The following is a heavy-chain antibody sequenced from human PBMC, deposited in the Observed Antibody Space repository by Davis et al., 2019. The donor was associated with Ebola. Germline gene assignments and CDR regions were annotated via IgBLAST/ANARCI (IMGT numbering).Heavy chain of an antibody. CDR3: ARWNHDSGFFDY. V-gene: IGHV6-1*01. CDR1: GGSVSSNSSA. CDR2: TYYRSTWHF. J-gene: IGHJ4*02. D-gene: IGHD4-17*01. Sequence: MPSETLSLTCAISGGSVSSNSSAWNWIRQSPSRGLEWLGRTYYRSTWHFAYGISVKSRIMLNPDPSKNQFSLQLNSVSPEDTAMYYCARWNHDSGFFDYWGQGTLVTVSS.